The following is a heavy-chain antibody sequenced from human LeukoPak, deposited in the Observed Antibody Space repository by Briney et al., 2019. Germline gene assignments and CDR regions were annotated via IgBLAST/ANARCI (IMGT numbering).Heavy chain of an antibody. CDR2: IIPIFGTA. V-gene: IGHV1-69*13. CDR3: ARVSFPARNWFDP. CDR1: GGTFSSYA. J-gene: IGHJ5*02. Sequence: PGASVKVSYKASGGTFSSYAISWVRQAPGQGLEWMGGIIPIFGTANYAQKFQGRVRITADESTSTAYMELSGLRSEDTAVYYCARVSFPARNWFDPWGQGTLVTVSS.